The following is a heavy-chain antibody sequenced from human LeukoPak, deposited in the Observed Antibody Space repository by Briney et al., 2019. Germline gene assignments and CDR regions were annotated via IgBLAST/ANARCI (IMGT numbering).Heavy chain of an antibody. Sequence: SETLSLTCTVSGYSISSGYYWGWIRQPPGKGLEWIGSIYHSGSTYYNPSLKSRVTISVDTSKNQFSLKLSSVTAADTAVYYCARGDTAYVDYWGQGTLVTVSS. V-gene: IGHV4-38-2*02. CDR1: GYSISSGYY. D-gene: IGHD5-18*01. J-gene: IGHJ4*02. CDR3: ARGDTAYVDY. CDR2: IYHSGST.